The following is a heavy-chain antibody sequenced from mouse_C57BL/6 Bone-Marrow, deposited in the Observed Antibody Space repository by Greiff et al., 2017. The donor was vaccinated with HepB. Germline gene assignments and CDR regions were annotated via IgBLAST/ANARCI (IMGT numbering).Heavy chain of an antibody. D-gene: IGHD1-1*01. CDR1: GYAFTNYL. J-gene: IGHJ1*03. V-gene: IGHV1-54*01. Sequence: VQLQQSGAELVRPGTSVKVSCKASGYAFTNYLIEWVKQRPGQGLEWIGVINPGSGGTNYNEKFKGKATLTADKSSSTAYMQISSLTSEDSAVYFCARGVYYYGSSWYFDVWGTGTTVTVSS. CDR3: ARGVYYYGSSWYFDV. CDR2: INPGSGGT.